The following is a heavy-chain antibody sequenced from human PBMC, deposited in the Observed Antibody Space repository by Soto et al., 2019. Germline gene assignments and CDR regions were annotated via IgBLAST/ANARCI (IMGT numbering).Heavy chain of an antibody. CDR3: ARMGRRYSSSFPDYYYYGMDV. CDR2: IIPIFGTA. V-gene: IGHV1-69*06. Sequence: SVKVSCKASGGTFSSYAISWVRQAPGQGLEWMGGIIPIFGTANYAQKFQGRVTITADKSTSTAYMELSSLRSEDTAVYYCARMGRRYSSSFPDYYYYGMDVWGQGTTVTVSS. J-gene: IGHJ6*02. D-gene: IGHD6-6*01. CDR1: GGTFSSYA.